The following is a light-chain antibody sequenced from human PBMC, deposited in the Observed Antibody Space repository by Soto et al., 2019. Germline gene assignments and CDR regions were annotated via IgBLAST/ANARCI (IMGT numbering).Light chain of an antibody. V-gene: IGLV2-14*01. J-gene: IGLJ1*01. CDR3: SSYTSSNTPYV. CDR1: SSDIGAYNY. CDR2: DVS. Sequence: QSALTQSASVSGSPGQSITISCTGISSDIGAYNYVSWYQQHPGKAPKVMIHDVSNRPSGVSSRFSGSKSGNTASLTISGLQAEDEADYYCSSYTSSNTPYVFGTGTQLTVL.